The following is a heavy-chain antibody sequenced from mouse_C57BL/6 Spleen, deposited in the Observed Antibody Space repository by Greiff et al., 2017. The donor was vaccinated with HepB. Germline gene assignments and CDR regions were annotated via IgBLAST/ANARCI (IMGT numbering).Heavy chain of an antibody. CDR2: IYPGGGYT. CDR3: AREGQLGHYFDY. CDR1: GYTFTNYW. V-gene: IGHV1-63*01. D-gene: IGHD4-1*02. Sequence: QVQLQESGAELVRPGTSVKMSCKASGYTFTNYWIGWAKQRPGHGLEWIGDIYPGGGYTNYNEKFKGKATLTADKSSSTAYMQFSSLTSEDSAIYYCAREGQLGHYFDYWGQGTTLTVSS. J-gene: IGHJ2*01.